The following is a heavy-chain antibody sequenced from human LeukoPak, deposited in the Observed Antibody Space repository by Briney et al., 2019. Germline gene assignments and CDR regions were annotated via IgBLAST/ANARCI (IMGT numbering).Heavy chain of an antibody. D-gene: IGHD6-19*01. CDR3: ARSIAVAGTAPYYYYYMDV. V-gene: IGHV4-59*08. J-gene: IGHJ6*03. Sequence: SETLSLTCTVSGGPISSYYWSWIRQPPGKGLEWIGNIYYSGSTNYNPSLKSRVTISVDTSKNQFSLKLSSVTAADTAVYYCARSIAVAGTAPYYYYYMDVWGKGTTVTVSS. CDR1: GGPISSYY. CDR2: IYYSGST.